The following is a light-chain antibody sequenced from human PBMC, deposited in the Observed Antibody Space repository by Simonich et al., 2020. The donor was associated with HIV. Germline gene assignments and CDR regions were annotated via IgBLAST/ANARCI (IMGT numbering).Light chain of an antibody. CDR2: WAS. V-gene: IGKV4-1*01. CDR1: QSVLYNSNNKNY. CDR3: QQYYSAPRT. Sequence: DIVMTQSPDSLAVSLGGRATINCKANQSVLYNSNNKNYLVGYHQKPGQPPKLLLYWASTRESGVPDRFSGSGSGTDFTLPISSLQAEDVAVYYCQQYYSAPRTFGQGTKVEIK. J-gene: IGKJ1*01.